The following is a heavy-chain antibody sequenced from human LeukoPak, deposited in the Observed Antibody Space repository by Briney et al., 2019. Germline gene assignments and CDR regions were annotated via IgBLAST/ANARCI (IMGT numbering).Heavy chain of an antibody. CDR3: ARDLKGYCSGGSCYDFDD. CDR1: GFTFSSYA. D-gene: IGHD2-15*01. Sequence: GGSLRLSCAASGFTFSSYAMHWVRQAPGKGREWVAVISYDGSNKYYADSVKGRFTISRDNSKNTLYLQMNSLRAEDTAVYYCARDLKGYCSGGSCYDFDDWGQGTLVTVSS. V-gene: IGHV3-30-3*01. J-gene: IGHJ4*02. CDR2: ISYDGSNK.